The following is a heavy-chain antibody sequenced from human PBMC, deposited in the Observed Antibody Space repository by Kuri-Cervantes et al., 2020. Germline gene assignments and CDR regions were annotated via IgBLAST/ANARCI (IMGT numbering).Heavy chain of an antibody. CDR3: TTPGTHYYMDV. Sequence: GGSLRLSCAASGFTFRSHGMYWVRQAPGKGLEWVAIIWYDGSNKYYADSVKGRFTISRDDSKNTAYLQMNSLKTEDTAVYYCTTPGTHYYMDVWGKGTTVTVSS. CDR2: IWYDGSNK. V-gene: IGHV3-33*07. D-gene: IGHD1-1*01. CDR1: GFTFRSHG. J-gene: IGHJ6*03.